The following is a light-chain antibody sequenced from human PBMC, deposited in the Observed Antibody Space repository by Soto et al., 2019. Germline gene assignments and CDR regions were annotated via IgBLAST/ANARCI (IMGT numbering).Light chain of an antibody. CDR3: CSHSSSITWM. CDR1: SSDVGGYKY. CDR2: EVA. V-gene: IGLV2-14*03. J-gene: IGLJ3*02. Sequence: QSALTQPASVSGSPGQSITISCTGTSSDVGGYKYVSWYQQHPGKAPKLIVHEVANRLSGVSGRFSGSKSGNTAFLTISGLQAEDEAVYYCCSHSSSITWMFGGGTKLTVL.